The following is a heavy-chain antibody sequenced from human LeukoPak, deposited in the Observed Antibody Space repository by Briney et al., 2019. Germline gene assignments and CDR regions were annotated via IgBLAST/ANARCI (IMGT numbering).Heavy chain of an antibody. CDR1: ELTFHAYC. CDR2: INVDWSST. V-gene: IGHV3-74*01. D-gene: IGHD3-22*01. Sequence: GGSLRLSYAASELTFHAYCTLWARQVPEKALVWVSRINVDWSSTISAHSVKGRFTISRDNAKNTLYLQMNSLTAEDTAVYYCARDLELTYYDSSGYDYWGQGTPVTVSS. J-gene: IGHJ4*02. CDR3: ARDLELTYYDSSGYDY.